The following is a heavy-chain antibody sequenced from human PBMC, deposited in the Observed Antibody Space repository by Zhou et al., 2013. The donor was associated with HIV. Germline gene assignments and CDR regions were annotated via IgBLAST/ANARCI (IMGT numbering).Heavy chain of an antibody. CDR1: GYIFKDYV. D-gene: IGHD5-12*01. J-gene: IGHJ6*03. Sequence: QVHLLQSGAEVKKPGASVKLSCNPSGYIFKDYVIHWLRQAPGQRPEWMGWINTANGVTKYSQKFQDRVTITADTSASTAYMELSSLRSEDTAVYYCARDEMATPLGYHYMDVVGQRDHGHRLL. CDR2: INTANGVT. CDR3: ARDEMATPLGYHYMDV. V-gene: IGHV1-3*04.